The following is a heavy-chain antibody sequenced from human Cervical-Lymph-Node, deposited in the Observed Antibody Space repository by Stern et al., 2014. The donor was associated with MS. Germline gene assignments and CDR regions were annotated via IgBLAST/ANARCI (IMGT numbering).Heavy chain of an antibody. CDR2: IWFDGTTK. J-gene: IGHJ4*02. Sequence: QVHLVDFGGGVVHPGGSLRLSCVASGFTFNAYGMHSVRQAPGQALEWVAVIWFDGTTKYYADSVKGRFTISRDKSKNTLYLQLNSLRAEDTAVFYCARGLYYFDYWGRGSLVTVSS. CDR1: GFTFNAYG. V-gene: IGHV3-33*01. CDR3: ARGLYYFDY.